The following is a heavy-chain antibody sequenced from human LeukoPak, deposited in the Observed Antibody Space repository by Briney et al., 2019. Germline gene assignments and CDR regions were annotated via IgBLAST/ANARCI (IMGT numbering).Heavy chain of an antibody. CDR1: GGTFSSYA. Sequence: ASVKVSCKASGGTFSSYAISWVRQAPGQGLEWMGGIIPIFGTANYAQKFQGRVTITADESTSTAYMELSRLTSEDTAVYYCASSSHCGGDCYSGPDAFDIWGQGTMVTASS. CDR3: ASSSHCGGDCYSGPDAFDI. V-gene: IGHV1-69*13. J-gene: IGHJ3*02. CDR2: IIPIFGTA. D-gene: IGHD2-21*02.